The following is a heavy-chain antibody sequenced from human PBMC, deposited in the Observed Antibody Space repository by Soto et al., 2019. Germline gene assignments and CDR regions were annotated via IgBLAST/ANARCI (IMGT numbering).Heavy chain of an antibody. D-gene: IGHD2-21*02. CDR2: ISYDGSNK. Sequence: GGSLRLSCAASGFTFSSYGMHWVRQAPGKGLEWVAVISYDGSNKYYAGSVKGRFTISRDNSKNTLYLQMNSLRAEDTAVYYCANGSCGGHCYQYFDYWGQGTLVTVSS. J-gene: IGHJ4*02. V-gene: IGHV3-30*18. CDR1: GFTFSSYG. CDR3: ANGSCGGHCYQYFDY.